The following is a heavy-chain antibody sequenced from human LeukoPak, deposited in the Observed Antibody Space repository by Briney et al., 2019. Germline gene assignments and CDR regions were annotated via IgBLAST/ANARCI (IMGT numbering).Heavy chain of an antibody. D-gene: IGHD5-18*01. V-gene: IGHV3-11*04. CDR2: ISSSGSTI. CDR1: RFTFCDYY. Sequence: GGSLRLSCAASRFTFCDYYVSGIRQATGKGLEWVSHISSSGSTIYYAVSVKGRFTISRDTDKHSLYLKIQSLRAEDTAVYYCARTTWIQLWSEVDYWGQGTLVTVSS. CDR3: ARTTWIQLWSEVDY. J-gene: IGHJ4*02.